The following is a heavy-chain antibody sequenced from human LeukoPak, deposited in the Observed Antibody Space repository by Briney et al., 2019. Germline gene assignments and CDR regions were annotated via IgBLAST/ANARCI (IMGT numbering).Heavy chain of an antibody. CDR1: GFTLSDYY. V-gene: IGHV3-11*01. CDR3: ARMIIRKNFYGLGTNYHISYFDS. CDR2: IGSSGRVI. D-gene: IGHD3-10*01. J-gene: IGHJ4*02. Sequence: GGSLRLSCAVSGFTLSDYYMSWIRQAPGKGLEWVSYIGSSGRVIYYADSLKGRFTISRDNANNSLSLQMGSLRAEDTAVYYCARMIIRKNFYGLGTNYHISYFDSWGQGTLVTVSS.